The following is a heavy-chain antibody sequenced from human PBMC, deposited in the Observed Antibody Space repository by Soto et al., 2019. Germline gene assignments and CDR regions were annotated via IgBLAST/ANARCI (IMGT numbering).Heavy chain of an antibody. CDR2: ISSSSSYI. V-gene: IGHV3-21*01. CDR1: GFTFSSYS. CDR3: ARVAIVATYYYYYYMDV. D-gene: IGHD5-12*01. Sequence: EVQLVESGGGLVKPGGSLRLSCAASGFTFSSYSMNWVRQAPGKGLEWVSSISSSSSYIYYADSVKGRFTISRDNAKNSLYLQMNSLRAEDTAVYYCARVAIVATYYYYYYMDVWGKGTTVTVSS. J-gene: IGHJ6*03.